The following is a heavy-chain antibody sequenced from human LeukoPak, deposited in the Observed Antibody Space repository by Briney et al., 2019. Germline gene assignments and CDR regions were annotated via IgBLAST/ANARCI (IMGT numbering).Heavy chain of an antibody. Sequence: GGSLRLSCAASGFTFSSYAMSWVRQAPGKGLEWVSAISGSGGSTYYADSVKGRFTISRDNSKSTLYLQMNSLRAEDTAVYYCAKDLGLYSSGWYGYFDYWGQGTLVTVSS. D-gene: IGHD6-19*01. CDR1: GFTFSSYA. J-gene: IGHJ4*02. CDR2: ISGSGGST. V-gene: IGHV3-23*01. CDR3: AKDLGLYSSGWYGYFDY.